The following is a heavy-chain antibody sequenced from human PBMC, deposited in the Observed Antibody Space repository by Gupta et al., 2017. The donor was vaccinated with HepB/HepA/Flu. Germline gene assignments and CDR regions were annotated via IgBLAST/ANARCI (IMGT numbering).Heavy chain of an antibody. CDR3: ARRAFNGELCG. V-gene: IGHV4-4*02. J-gene: IGHJ4*02. CDR1: GGSISSSNW. CDR2: IYHSGST. Sequence: QVQLQESGPGLVKPSGTLSLTCAVSGGSISSSNWWSWVRQPPGKGLEWIGEIYHSGSTNYNPALKSRVTMALDKAKNQFSMKMRSVXAADTAVYXGARRAFNGELCGGGQGTMVTVYS. D-gene: IGHD2/OR15-2a*01.